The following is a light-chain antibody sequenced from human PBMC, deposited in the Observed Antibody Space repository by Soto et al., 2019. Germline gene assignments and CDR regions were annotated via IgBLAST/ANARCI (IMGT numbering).Light chain of an antibody. J-gene: IGKJ2*01. Sequence: EIVMTQSPATLSVSPGERATLSCRASQSVSSNLAWYQQKPGQAPRLLIYGASTRAPGIPARLSGSGSGKDFTLTISSLPSEDFAVYYCQQYNNWPPTFGQGTKLEIK. CDR2: GAS. V-gene: IGKV3-15*01. CDR3: QQYNNWPPT. CDR1: QSVSSN.